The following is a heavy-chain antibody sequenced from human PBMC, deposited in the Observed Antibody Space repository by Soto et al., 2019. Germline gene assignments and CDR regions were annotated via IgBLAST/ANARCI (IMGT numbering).Heavy chain of an antibody. CDR2: ISAYNGNT. CDR3: ARGRDSLGIAAAGGDYYYYMDV. Sequence: ASVKVSCKASGYTFTSYGISWVRQAPGQGLEWMGWISAYNGNTNYAQKLQGRVTMTTDTSTSTAYMELRSLRSDDTAVYYFARGRDSLGIAAAGGDYYYYMDVWGKGTTVTVSS. CDR1: GYTFTSYG. V-gene: IGHV1-18*01. D-gene: IGHD6-13*01. J-gene: IGHJ6*03.